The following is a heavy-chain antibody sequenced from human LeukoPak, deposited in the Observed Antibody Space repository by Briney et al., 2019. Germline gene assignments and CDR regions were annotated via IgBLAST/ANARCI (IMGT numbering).Heavy chain of an antibody. V-gene: IGHV3-48*02. CDR2: ISPSSSAT. CDR3: ARAVAGIDY. Sequence: PGGSLRLSCAASGFTFSSYNMNWVRQAPGKGLEWVSYISPSSSATYYVDSVKGRFTISRGNAKNSLYLQMDSLRDEDTAVYYCARAVAGIDYWGQGTLVTVSS. J-gene: IGHJ4*02. CDR1: GFTFSSYN. D-gene: IGHD6-19*01.